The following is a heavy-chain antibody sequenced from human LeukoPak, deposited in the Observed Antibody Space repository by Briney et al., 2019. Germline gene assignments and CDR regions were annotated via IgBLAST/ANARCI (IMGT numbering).Heavy chain of an antibody. V-gene: IGHV3-30*04. Sequence: GGSLRLSCAASGFTFSSYAMHWVRQAPGKGLDWVAVISYDGSNKYYADSVKGRFTISRDNSKNTLYLQMNSLRAEDTAVYYCARDQEGYSYWYGFDYWGQGTLVTVSS. CDR3: ARDQEGYSYWYGFDY. CDR1: GFTFSSYA. CDR2: ISYDGSNK. J-gene: IGHJ4*02. D-gene: IGHD5-18*01.